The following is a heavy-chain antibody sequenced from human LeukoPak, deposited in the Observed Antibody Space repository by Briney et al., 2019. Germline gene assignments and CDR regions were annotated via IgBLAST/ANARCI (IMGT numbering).Heavy chain of an antibody. CDR3: ARDRGGRQVVASCFAY. D-gene: IGHD2-15*01. J-gene: IGHJ4*02. CDR1: GGTFSNYA. CDR2: IIPIFGTA. V-gene: IGHV1-69*13. Sequence: SVKVSCKASGGTFSNYAISWVRQAPGQGLEWMGGIIPIFGTANYAQKFQGRVTITADESTSTAYMELSSLRSEDTAVYYCARDRGGRQVVASCFAYWGQGTLVTVSS.